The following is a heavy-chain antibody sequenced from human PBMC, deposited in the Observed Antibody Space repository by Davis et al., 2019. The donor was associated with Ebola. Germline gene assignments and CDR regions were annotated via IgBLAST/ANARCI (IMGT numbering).Heavy chain of an antibody. CDR2: IGAAGDT. V-gene: IGHV3-13*01. D-gene: IGHD6-13*01. Sequence: PGGSLRLSCAASGFTFRSYDMHWVRQATGKGLEWVSAIGAAGDTYYPVSVKGRFTIPRENAKNSLNLQMNSLRAEDKAVYYCARAGFGSTWFDCWGQGILVTVSS. CDR1: GFTFRSYD. CDR3: ARAGFGSTWFDC. J-gene: IGHJ5*01.